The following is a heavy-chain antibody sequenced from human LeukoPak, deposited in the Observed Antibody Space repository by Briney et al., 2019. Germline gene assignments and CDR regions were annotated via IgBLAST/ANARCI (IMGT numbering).Heavy chain of an antibody. V-gene: IGHV4-31*03. D-gene: IGHD3-16*01. CDR3: ARGGYYFSYGMDV. J-gene: IGHJ6*02. CDR1: GGSISSGGYY. Sequence: SETLSLTCTVSGGSISSGGYYWGWIRQHPGKGLEWIGYIYYSGSTSYNPSLKSRVTISVDTSKNQFSLKLSSVTAADTAVYYCARGGYYFSYGMDVWGQGTTITVSS. CDR2: IYYSGST.